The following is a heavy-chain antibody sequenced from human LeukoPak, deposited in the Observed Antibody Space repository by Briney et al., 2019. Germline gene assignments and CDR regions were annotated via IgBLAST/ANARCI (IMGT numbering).Heavy chain of an antibody. V-gene: IGHV3-30*04. CDR2: ISYDGNNE. D-gene: IGHD2-15*01. CDR1: GFTFSSYA. J-gene: IGHJ4*02. Sequence: GGSLRLSCATSGFTFSSYAIHWVRQAPGKGLEWVAVISYDGNNEYYADSVKGRFTISRDNSKNTLYLQMDSLRTDDTAIYYCARVRGLLQLRLHFDYWGQGTLVTVSS. CDR3: ARVRGLLQLRLHFDY.